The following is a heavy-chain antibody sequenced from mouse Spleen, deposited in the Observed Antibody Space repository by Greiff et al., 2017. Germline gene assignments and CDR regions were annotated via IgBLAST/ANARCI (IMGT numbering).Heavy chain of an antibody. CDR1: GYTFTSYW. CDR3: ARWLYDYDREFAY. J-gene: IGHJ3*01. V-gene: IGHV1-50*01. CDR2: IDPSDSYT. Sequence: QVQLQQPGAELVKPGASVKLSCKASGYTFTSYWMQWVKQRPGQGLEWIGEIDPSDSYTNYNQKFKGKATLTVDTSSSTAYMQLSSLTSEDSAVYYCARWLYDYDREFAYWGQGTLVTVSA. D-gene: IGHD2-4*01.